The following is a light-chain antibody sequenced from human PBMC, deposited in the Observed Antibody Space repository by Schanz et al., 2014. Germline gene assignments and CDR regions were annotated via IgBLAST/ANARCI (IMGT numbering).Light chain of an antibody. CDR3: QRYGTSPPLT. Sequence: EIVMTQSPATLSVSPGERATLSCRASQTVASDYLAWYQHIPGQAPRLLIYGASSRPTGIPDRFSGSGSGPDFALPITRLEPKDAAVYYCQRYGTSPPLTFGGGTKIDIK. CDR2: GAS. V-gene: IGKV3-20*01. CDR1: QTVASDY. J-gene: IGKJ4*01.